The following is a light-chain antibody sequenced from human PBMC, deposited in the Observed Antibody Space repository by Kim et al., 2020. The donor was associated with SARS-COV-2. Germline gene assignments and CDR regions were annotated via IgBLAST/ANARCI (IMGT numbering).Light chain of an antibody. CDR3: ASWDSSLNGVL. Sequence: WYKQLPGTAPELLIHADNQRSSGVHDRFSASKSDTSASLAISGLQADDEADYFCASWDSSLNGVLFGGGTQLTVL. V-gene: IGLV1-44*01. CDR2: ADN. J-gene: IGLJ2*01.